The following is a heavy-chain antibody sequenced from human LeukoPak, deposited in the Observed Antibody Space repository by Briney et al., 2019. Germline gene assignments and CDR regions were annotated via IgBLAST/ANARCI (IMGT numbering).Heavy chain of an antibody. CDR1: GFTFSSYY. Sequence: PGGSLRLSCSASGFTFSSYYMHWVHQAPGQGLEYIATISSNGDRTNYADSMKGRLAISRDNSKNTLYLQMSSVRAEDTAVYYCVKSNWDWGQGTLVTVSS. CDR3: VKSNWD. V-gene: IGHV3-64D*06. J-gene: IGHJ4*02. D-gene: IGHD7-27*01. CDR2: ISSNGDRT.